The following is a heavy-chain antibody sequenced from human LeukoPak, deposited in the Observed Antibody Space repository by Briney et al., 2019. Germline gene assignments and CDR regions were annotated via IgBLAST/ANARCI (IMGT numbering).Heavy chain of an antibody. CDR1: GGSISSGDYY. D-gene: IGHD6-19*01. CDR2: IYYSGST. V-gene: IGHV4-61*08. CDR3: ARSREGAVAYLDY. Sequence: PSETLSLTCTVSGGSISSGDYYWSWIRQPPGKGLEWIGYIYYSGSTNYNPSLKSRVTISVDTSKNQFSLKLSSVTAADTAVYYCARSREGAVAYLDYWGQGTLVTVSS. J-gene: IGHJ4*02.